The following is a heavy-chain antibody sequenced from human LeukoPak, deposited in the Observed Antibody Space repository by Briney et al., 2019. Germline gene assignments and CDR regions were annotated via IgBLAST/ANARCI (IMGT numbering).Heavy chain of an antibody. D-gene: IGHD1-26*01. CDR2: IYYSGST. Sequence: SQTLSLTCTVSGGSISSYYWSWIRQPPGKGLEWIGYIYYSGSTNYNPSLKSRVTISVDTSKNQFSLKLSSVTAADTAVYYCARAELRGDYFDYWGQGTLVTVSS. CDR1: GGSISSYY. V-gene: IGHV4-59*01. J-gene: IGHJ4*02. CDR3: ARAELRGDYFDY.